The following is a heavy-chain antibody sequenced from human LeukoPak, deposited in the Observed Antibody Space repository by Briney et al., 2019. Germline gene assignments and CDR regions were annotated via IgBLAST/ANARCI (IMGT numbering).Heavy chain of an antibody. V-gene: IGHV3-48*02. Sequence: PGGSLRLSCAASGFTFSSYAMNWVRQAPGKGLEWISYISSSNTRTYYADSVRGRFTISRDNARNSLYLQMNSLTDDDTAVYYCAREGIASCGGSCYSTLGYWGQGTLVTVSS. CDR2: ISSSNTRT. J-gene: IGHJ4*02. CDR1: GFTFSSYA. CDR3: AREGIASCGGSCYSTLGY. D-gene: IGHD2-21*01.